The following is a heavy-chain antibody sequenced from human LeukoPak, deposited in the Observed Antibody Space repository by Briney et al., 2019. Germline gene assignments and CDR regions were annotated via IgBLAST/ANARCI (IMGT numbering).Heavy chain of an antibody. CDR2: IDPSDSYT. J-gene: IGHJ1*01. CDR3: ARLPTDSGYDYMYFYH. Sequence: GESLKISCKGSGYSFPSYWISWVRQVPGKGLEWMGRIDPSDSYTSYSPSFQGHVTMSADEPISTAYLQWSSLQASDTAMYYCARLPTDSGYDYMYFYHWGQGTLVTVSS. CDR1: GYSFPSYW. D-gene: IGHD5-12*01. V-gene: IGHV5-10-1*01.